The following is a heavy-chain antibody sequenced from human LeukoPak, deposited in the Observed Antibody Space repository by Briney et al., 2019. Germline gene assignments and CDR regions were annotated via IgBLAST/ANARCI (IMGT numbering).Heavy chain of an antibody. CDR3: ARGTQRGYSSSWPLLVDY. Sequence: SETLSLTCTVSGGSISGYYWSWIRQPAGKGLEWIGRIYTSGSTNYNPSLKSRVTISVDTSKNQFSLKLNYVTAADTAVYYCARGTQRGYSSSWPLLVDYWGQGTLVTVSS. CDR1: GGSISGYY. J-gene: IGHJ4*02. CDR2: IYTSGST. D-gene: IGHD6-13*01. V-gene: IGHV4-4*07.